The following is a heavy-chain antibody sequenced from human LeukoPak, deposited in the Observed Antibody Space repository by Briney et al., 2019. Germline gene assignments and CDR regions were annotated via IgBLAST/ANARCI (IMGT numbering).Heavy chain of an antibody. Sequence: GTSVKVSCKASGFTFTSSAVQWVRQARGQRLEWIGWIVVGSGNTNYAQKFQERVTITRDMSTSTAYMELSSLRSEDTAVYYCARDQGSSSSFDYWGQGTQVTVSS. J-gene: IGHJ4*02. CDR2: IVVGSGNT. CDR3: ARDQGSSSSFDY. D-gene: IGHD6-6*01. V-gene: IGHV1-58*01. CDR1: GFTFTSSA.